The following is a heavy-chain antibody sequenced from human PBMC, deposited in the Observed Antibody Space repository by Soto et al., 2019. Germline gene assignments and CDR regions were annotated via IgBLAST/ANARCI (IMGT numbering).Heavy chain of an antibody. CDR2: IYWDDDK. V-gene: IGHV2-5*02. Sequence: SGPTLVNPTQTLTLTCTFSGFSLSTSGVGVGWIRQPPGKALEWLALIYWDDDKRYSPSLRSRLTINKDTSKNQVVLTMTNMDPVDTATSYCIQSRCGGDCLQSYASHYYYGMDVWGQGTTVTVSS. CDR1: GFSLSTSGVG. J-gene: IGHJ6*02. CDR3: IQSRCGGDCLQSYASHYYYGMDV. D-gene: IGHD2-21*02.